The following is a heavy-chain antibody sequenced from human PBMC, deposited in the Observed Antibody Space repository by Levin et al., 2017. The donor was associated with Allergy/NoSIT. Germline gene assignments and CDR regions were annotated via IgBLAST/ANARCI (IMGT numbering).Heavy chain of an antibody. D-gene: IGHD6-19*01. CDR2: INHSGST. CDR1: GGSFSGYY. CDR3: AGIAVDGPYHRPHLSF. J-gene: IGHJ4*02. Sequence: PSETLSLTCAVYGGSFSGYYWSWIRQPPGKGLEWIGEINHSGSTNYNPSLKSRVTISVDTSKNQFSLKLSSVTAADTAVYYCAGIAVDGPYHRPHLSFWGQGTLVTVSS. V-gene: IGHV4-34*01.